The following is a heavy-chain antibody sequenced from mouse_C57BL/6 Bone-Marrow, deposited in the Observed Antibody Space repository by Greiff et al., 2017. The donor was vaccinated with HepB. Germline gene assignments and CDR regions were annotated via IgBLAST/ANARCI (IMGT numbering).Heavy chain of an antibody. CDR1: GYTFTDYE. Sequence: LVESGAELVRPGASVTLSCQASGYTFTDYEMHWVKQTPVHGLEWIGAIVPETGGTASNQKFKGKALLTASKSSSTADMELRSLTSEDSAVYYCTRSSNQAWFAYWGQGTLVTVSA. V-gene: IGHV1-15*01. CDR2: IVPETGGT. J-gene: IGHJ3*01. D-gene: IGHD2-5*01. CDR3: TRSSNQAWFAY.